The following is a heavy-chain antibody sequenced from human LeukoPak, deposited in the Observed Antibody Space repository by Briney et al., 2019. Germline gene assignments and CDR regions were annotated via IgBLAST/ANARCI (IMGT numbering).Heavy chain of an antibody. CDR2: IYYSGST. V-gene: IGHV4-59*01. Sequence: PSETLSLTCTVSGGSISSYYWSWIRQPPGKGLEWIGYIYYSGSTNYNPSLKSRVTISVYTSKNQFSLKLSSVTAADTAVYYCARRPKVGATTYFDYWGQGTLVTVSS. CDR1: GGSISSYY. CDR3: ARRPKVGATTYFDY. D-gene: IGHD1-26*01. J-gene: IGHJ4*02.